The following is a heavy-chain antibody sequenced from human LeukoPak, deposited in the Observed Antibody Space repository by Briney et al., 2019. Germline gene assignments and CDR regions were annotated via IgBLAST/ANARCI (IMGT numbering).Heavy chain of an antibody. D-gene: IGHD5-18*01. CDR2: ISGSGGST. CDR1: GFTSSSYA. CDR3: AKDPGGIQLWFDY. V-gene: IGHV3-23*01. Sequence: GGSLRLSCAASGFTSSSYAMSWVRQAPGKGLEWVSAISGSGGSTYYADSVKGRFTISRDNSKNTLYLQMNSLRAEDTAVYYCAKDPGGIQLWFDYWGQGTLVTVSS. J-gene: IGHJ4*02.